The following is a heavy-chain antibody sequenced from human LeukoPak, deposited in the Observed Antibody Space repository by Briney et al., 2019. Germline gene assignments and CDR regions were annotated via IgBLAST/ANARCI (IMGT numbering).Heavy chain of an antibody. CDR1: GYTFTSYG. J-gene: IGHJ5*02. CDR3: ARGRMDDILTGYYSDYNWFDP. Sequence: GASVKVSCKASGYTFTSYGISWVRQAPGQGLEWMGWISAYNGNTNYAQKLQGRVTMTTDTSTSTAYMELSSLRSEDTAVYYCARGRMDDILTGYYSDYNWFDPWGQGTLVTVSS. D-gene: IGHD3-9*01. V-gene: IGHV1-18*01. CDR2: ISAYNGNT.